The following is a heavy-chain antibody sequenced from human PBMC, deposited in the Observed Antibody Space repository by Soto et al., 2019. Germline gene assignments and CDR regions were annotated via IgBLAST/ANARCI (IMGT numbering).Heavy chain of an antibody. Sequence: QLQLQESGSGLVKPSQTLSLTCAVSGGSISSGGYSWSWIRQPPGKGLEWIGYIYHSGSTYYTPSLKSRGTISVDRSKNQFSLKLSSVTAADTAVYYCARVGSSWFRFDPWGQGTLVTVSS. V-gene: IGHV4-30-2*01. CDR1: GGSISSGGYS. CDR3: ARVGSSWFRFDP. D-gene: IGHD6-13*01. CDR2: IYHSGST. J-gene: IGHJ5*02.